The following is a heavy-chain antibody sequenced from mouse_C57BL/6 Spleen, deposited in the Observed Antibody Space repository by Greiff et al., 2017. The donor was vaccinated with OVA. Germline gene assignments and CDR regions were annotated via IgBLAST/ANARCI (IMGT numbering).Heavy chain of an antibody. CDR2: IDPSDSYT. CDR3: ARSRDYGNDY. J-gene: IGHJ2*01. CDR1: GYTFTSYW. D-gene: IGHD1-1*01. V-gene: IGHV1-50*01. Sequence: QVQLQQPGAELVKPGASVKLSCKASGYTFTSYWMQWVKQRPGQGLEWIGEIDPSDSYTNYNQKFKGKATLTVDTSSSTAYMQLNSLTSEDSAVYYCARSRDYGNDYWGQGTTLTVSS.